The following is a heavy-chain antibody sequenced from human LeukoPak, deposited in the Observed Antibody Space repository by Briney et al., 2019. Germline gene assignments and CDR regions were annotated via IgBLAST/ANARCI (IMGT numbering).Heavy chain of an antibody. CDR1: GFTFSSYA. CDR2: ISGSGGST. CDR3: AKGDIVVVPAAIPFGY. J-gene: IGHJ4*02. V-gene: IGHV3-23*01. D-gene: IGHD2-2*02. Sequence: GGSLRLSCAASGFTFSSYAMSWVRQALGKGLGWVSAISGSGGSTYYADSVKGRFTISRDNSKNTLYLQMNSLRAEDTAVYYCAKGDIVVVPAAIPFGYWGQGTLVTVSS.